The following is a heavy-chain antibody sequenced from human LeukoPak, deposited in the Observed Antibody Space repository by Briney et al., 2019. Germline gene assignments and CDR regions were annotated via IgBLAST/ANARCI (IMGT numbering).Heavy chain of an antibody. Sequence: GGSLRLSCAAPGFTFSSYGMSWVRQAPGKGLEWVSAISGSGGSTYYADSVKGRFTISRDNSKNTLYLQMNNLRAEDTAVYYCAKGYCTNGVCYASYWGQGTLVTVSS. J-gene: IGHJ4*02. V-gene: IGHV3-23*01. CDR2: ISGSGGST. CDR1: GFTFSSYG. CDR3: AKGYCTNGVCYASY. D-gene: IGHD2-8*01.